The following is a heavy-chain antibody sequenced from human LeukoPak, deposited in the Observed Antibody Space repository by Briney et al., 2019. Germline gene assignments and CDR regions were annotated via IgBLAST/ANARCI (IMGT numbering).Heavy chain of an antibody. V-gene: IGHV3-53*01. Sequence: GSLRLSCAASGFTVITNYMTWVRQAPGKGLEWVSVLYSDGNTKYADSVQGRFAISRDNSKNTLYLEMNSLSPDDTAAYYCARGVEPLAANTLAYWGQGTLVTVSS. D-gene: IGHD1-14*01. CDR1: GFTVITNY. CDR2: LYSDGNT. J-gene: IGHJ4*02. CDR3: ARGVEPLAANTLAY.